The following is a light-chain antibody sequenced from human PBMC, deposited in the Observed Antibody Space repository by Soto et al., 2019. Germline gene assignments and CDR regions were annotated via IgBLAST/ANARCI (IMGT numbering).Light chain of an antibody. Sequence: QSALTQPASLSGSPGQSITISCTGTSSDIGSFNLVSWYQQFPGEVPKLIIYESYKRPSGISTRFSGSRSDNTASLTISGLQAEDEADYYCCCFAGSNTYIFGGGIKLTVL. CDR2: ESY. CDR3: CCFAGSNTYI. CDR1: SSDIGSFNL. J-gene: IGLJ2*01. V-gene: IGLV2-23*01.